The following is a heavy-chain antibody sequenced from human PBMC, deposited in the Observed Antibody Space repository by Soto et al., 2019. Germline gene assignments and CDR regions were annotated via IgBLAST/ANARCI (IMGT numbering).Heavy chain of an antibody. D-gene: IGHD5-12*01. CDR3: ARDVATAHFDY. CDR2: IKQDGSEK. V-gene: IGHV3-7*05. J-gene: IGHJ4*02. CDR1: GFTFSSYW. Sequence: PGGSLRLSCAASGFTFSSYWMSWVRQAPGKGQEWVANIKQDGSEKYYVDSVKGRFTISRDNAKNSLYLQMNSLRAEDTAVYYCARDVATAHFDYWGQGTLVTVSS.